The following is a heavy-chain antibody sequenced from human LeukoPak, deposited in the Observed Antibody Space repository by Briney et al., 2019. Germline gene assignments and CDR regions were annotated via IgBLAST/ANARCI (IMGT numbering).Heavy chain of an antibody. Sequence: GGSLRLSCSLSGFTFSSYSMNWVRQAPGKGLQWVSSISGGGSYIFYADSVEGRFSVSRDNAKNSVFLQMNSLRAEDTAVYYCARGLGDYDAFDVWGHGTRVSVAS. V-gene: IGHV3-21*01. CDR2: ISGGGSYI. CDR3: ARGLGDYDAFDV. CDR1: GFTFSSYS. D-gene: IGHD4-17*01. J-gene: IGHJ3*01.